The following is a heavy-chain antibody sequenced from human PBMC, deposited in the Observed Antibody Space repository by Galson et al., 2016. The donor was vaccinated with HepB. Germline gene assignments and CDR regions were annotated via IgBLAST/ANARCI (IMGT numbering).Heavy chain of an antibody. CDR1: GFTFSRYA. J-gene: IGHJ4*02. CDR2: ISGSGDRR. Sequence: SLRLSCAASGFTFSRYAMSWVRQAPGKGLEWVSVISGSGDRRYYADSVKGRFIISRDNSKNTVYLQMNSLRVEDTAVYYCAKDLGIVVVPSAIDCWGQGTLVTVSS. CDR3: AKDLGIVVVPSAIDC. V-gene: IGHV3-23*01. D-gene: IGHD2-2*01.